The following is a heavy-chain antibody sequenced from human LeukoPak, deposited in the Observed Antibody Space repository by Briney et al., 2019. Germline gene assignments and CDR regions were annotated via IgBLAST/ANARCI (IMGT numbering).Heavy chain of an antibody. J-gene: IGHJ4*02. D-gene: IGHD2-15*01. CDR2: IIPIFGTA. V-gene: IGHV1-69*13. CDR1: GGTFSSYA. CDR3: AKDIYCSGGSCYSGGALVIH. Sequence: ASVKVSCKASGGTFSSYAISWVRQAPGQGLEWMGGIIPIFGTANYAQKFQGRVTITADESTSTAYMELNSLRAEDTAVYYCAKDIYCSGGSCYSGGALVIHWGQGTLVTVSS.